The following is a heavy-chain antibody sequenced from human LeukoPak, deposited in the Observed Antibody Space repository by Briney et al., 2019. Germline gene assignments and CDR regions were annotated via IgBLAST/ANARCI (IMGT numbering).Heavy chain of an antibody. J-gene: IGHJ6*03. D-gene: IGHD3-9*01. CDR3: ARADYDILTGYYKGYYYYYMDV. V-gene: IGHV1-18*01. Sequence: ASVKVSCKASGYTFTSYGISWVRQAPGQGLEWMGWISAYNGNTNYAQKLQGRVTMTTDTSTSTAYMELRSLRSDDTAVYYCARADYDILTGYYKGYYYYYMDVWGKGTTVTVSS. CDR1: GYTFTSYG. CDR2: ISAYNGNT.